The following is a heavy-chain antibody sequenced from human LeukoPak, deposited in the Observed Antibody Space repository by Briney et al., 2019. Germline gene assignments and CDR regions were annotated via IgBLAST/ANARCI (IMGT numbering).Heavy chain of an antibody. Sequence: GGSLRLSCAASGFTFSSYEMNWVRQAPGKGLEWVSYISSSGSTIYYADSVKGRFTISRDNAKNSLYLQVNSLRAEDTAVYYCARDSPKYSSGWYSLFDYWGQGTLVTVSS. D-gene: IGHD6-19*01. CDR1: GFTFSSYE. CDR3: ARDSPKYSSGWYSLFDY. J-gene: IGHJ4*02. CDR2: ISSSGSTI. V-gene: IGHV3-48*03.